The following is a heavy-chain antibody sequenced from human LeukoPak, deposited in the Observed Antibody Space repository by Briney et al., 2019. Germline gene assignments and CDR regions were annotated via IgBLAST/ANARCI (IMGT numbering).Heavy chain of an antibody. CDR2: IRSKANSYAT. D-gene: IGHD3-22*01. V-gene: IGHV3-73*01. CDR3: TCDSSGYYPFDY. J-gene: IGHJ4*02. CDR1: GFTFSGSA. Sequence: GGSLRLSCAASGFTFSGSAMHWVRQASGKGLERVGRIRSKANSYATAYAASVKGRSTISRDDSKNTAYLQMNSLKTEDTAVYYCTCDSSGYYPFDYWGQGTLVTVSS.